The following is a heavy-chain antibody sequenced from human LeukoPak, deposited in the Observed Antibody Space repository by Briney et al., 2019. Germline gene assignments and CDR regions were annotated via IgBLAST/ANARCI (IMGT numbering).Heavy chain of an antibody. J-gene: IGHJ5*02. CDR1: GGSISCYH. CDR2: IYYSWGT. CDR3: ARGGYSYDNWFDP. V-gene: IGHV4-59*01. D-gene: IGHD5-18*01. Sequence: SEALYLTCTGSGGSISCYHWSWIPQAPGKGLGGVGEIYYSWGTNYNPSLKSRVTVSVDTSKNQFSLKLSSVTAADTAVYYCARGGYSYDNWFDPWGQGTLVTVSS.